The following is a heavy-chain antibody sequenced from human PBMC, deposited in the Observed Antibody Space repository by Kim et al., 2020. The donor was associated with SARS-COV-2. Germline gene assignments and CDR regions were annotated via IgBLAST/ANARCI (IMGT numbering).Heavy chain of an antibody. Sequence: GGSLRLSCAASGFTFSSYSMNWVRQAPGKGLEWVSSISSSSSYIYYADSVKGRFTISRDNAKNSLYLQMSSLRAEDTAMYFCARPPTAGYSSSWYSYYGMDVWGQGTTVTVSS. CDR2: ISSSSSYI. CDR3: ARPPTAGYSSSWYSYYGMDV. D-gene: IGHD6-13*01. V-gene: IGHV3-21*01. J-gene: IGHJ6*02. CDR1: GFTFSSYS.